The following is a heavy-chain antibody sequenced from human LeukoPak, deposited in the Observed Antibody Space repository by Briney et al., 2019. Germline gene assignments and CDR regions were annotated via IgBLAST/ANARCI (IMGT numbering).Heavy chain of an antibody. D-gene: IGHD2/OR15-2a*01. CDR1: GGSVSSDY. V-gene: IGHV4-59*08. J-gene: IGHJ4*02. CDR3: ARHPFSSPFDY. Sequence: PSETLSLTCTVSGGSVSSDYWSWIRQPPGKGLEWIGYIYHTGDSDYTPSLKSRATIPLDTSKNQFSLKLTSVTAADTAVYFCARHPFSSPFDYWGQGTLVTVSS. CDR2: IYHTGDS.